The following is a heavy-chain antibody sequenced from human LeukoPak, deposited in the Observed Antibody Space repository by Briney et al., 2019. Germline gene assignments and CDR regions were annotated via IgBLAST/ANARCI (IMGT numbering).Heavy chain of an antibody. V-gene: IGHV4-34*12. D-gene: IGHD3-22*01. CDR2: VFHDGIA. J-gene: IGHJ4*02. Sequence: PSETLSLTCAVYGGSFSDDFWTWIRLAPEKGLEWIGEVFHDGIANYNPSLKSRAFVSVDTSKKQFSLRLSSVTAADTAVYYCASVRLGYYYDTSGYFDYWGQGILVTVSS. CDR1: GGSFSDDF. CDR3: ASVRLGYYYDTSGYFDY.